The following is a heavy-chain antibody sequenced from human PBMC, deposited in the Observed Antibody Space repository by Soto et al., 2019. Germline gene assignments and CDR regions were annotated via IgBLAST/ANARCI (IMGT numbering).Heavy chain of an antibody. V-gene: IGHV3-33*01. Sequence: GGSLRLSCAASGFTFSSYGMHWVRQAPGKGLEWVAVIWYDGSNKYYADSVKGRFTISRDNSKNTLYLQMNSLRAEDTAVYYCARDYYGSGSYYTSGTFGEYYYGMDVWGQGTTVTVSS. D-gene: IGHD3-10*01. CDR1: GFTFSSYG. J-gene: IGHJ6*02. CDR2: IWYDGSNK. CDR3: ARDYYGSGSYYTSGTFGEYYYGMDV.